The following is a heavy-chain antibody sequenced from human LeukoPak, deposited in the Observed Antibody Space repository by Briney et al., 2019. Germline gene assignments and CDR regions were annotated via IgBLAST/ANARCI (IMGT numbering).Heavy chain of an antibody. CDR2: ISSSSSYI. V-gene: IGHV3-21*01. Sequence: GGSLRLSCAASGFTFSSYSMNWVRQAPGKGLEWVSSISSSSSYIYYADSMKGRFTISRDNAKNSLYLQMNSLRAEDTAVYYCARSYEGGTFFGFWGQGTLVTVSS. CDR1: GFTFSSYS. CDR3: ARSYEGGTFFGF. J-gene: IGHJ4*02. D-gene: IGHD1-26*01.